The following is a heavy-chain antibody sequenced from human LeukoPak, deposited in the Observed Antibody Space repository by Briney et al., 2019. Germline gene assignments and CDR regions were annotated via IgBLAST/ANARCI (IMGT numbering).Heavy chain of an antibody. Sequence: SETLSLTCTVSGGSISSYYWSWIRQPPGKGLEWIGYIYYSGSTNYNPSLKSRVTISVDTSKNQFSLKLSSVTAADTAVYYCARASTGVYIDYWGQGTLVTVSS. J-gene: IGHJ4*02. V-gene: IGHV4-59*12. D-gene: IGHD2-2*01. CDR1: GGSISSYY. CDR2: IYYSGST. CDR3: ARASTGVYIDY.